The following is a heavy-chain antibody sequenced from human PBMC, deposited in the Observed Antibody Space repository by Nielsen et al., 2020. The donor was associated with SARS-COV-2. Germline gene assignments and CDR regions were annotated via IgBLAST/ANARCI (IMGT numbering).Heavy chain of an antibody. CDR2: IIPILGIA. Sequence: SVKVSCKASGGTFSSYAISWVRQAPGQGLEWMGRIIPILGIANYAQKFQGRVTITADKSTSTAYMELSSLRAEDTAVYYCAREGYGDRIIDYWGQGTLVTVSS. CDR3: AREGYGDRIIDY. J-gene: IGHJ4*02. CDR1: GGTFSSYA. V-gene: IGHV1-69*04. D-gene: IGHD4-17*01.